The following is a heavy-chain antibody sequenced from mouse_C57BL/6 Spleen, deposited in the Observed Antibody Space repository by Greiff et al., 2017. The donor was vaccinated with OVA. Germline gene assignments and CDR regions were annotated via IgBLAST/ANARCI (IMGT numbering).Heavy chain of an antibody. J-gene: IGHJ2*01. CDR2: ISSGSSTI. Sequence: EVKLVESGGGLVKPGGSLKLSCAASGFTFSDYGMHWVRQAPEKGLEWVAYISSGSSTIYSADTGKGRFTISRDNAKHTLFLQMTSLRSEDTAMYYCARRLRYYFDYWGQGTTLTVSS. CDR3: ARRLRYYFDY. CDR1: GFTFSDYG. V-gene: IGHV5-17*01. D-gene: IGHD1-1*01.